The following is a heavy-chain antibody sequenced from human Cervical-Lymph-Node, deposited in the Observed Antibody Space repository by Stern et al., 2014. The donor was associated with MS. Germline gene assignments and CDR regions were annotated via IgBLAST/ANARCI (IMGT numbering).Heavy chain of an antibody. Sequence: VQLVESGAEVKKPGASVKVSCKASGYTFTSYYMHWVRQAPGQGLEWMGIINPSGGSTRYAQKFQGRVPMTRDTSTRTVYMELSSLRSEDTAVYYWASSLMPHYFAYWGQGTLATGSS. V-gene: IGHV1-46*01. CDR3: ASSLMPHYFAY. J-gene: IGHJ4*02. CDR2: INPSGGST. CDR1: GYTFTSYY. D-gene: IGHD2-8*01.